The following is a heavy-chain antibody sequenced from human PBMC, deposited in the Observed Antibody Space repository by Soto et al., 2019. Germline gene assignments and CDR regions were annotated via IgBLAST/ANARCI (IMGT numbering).Heavy chain of an antibody. V-gene: IGHV1-3*05. CDR1: GYIFNGYA. D-gene: IGHD3-3*01. Sequence: QVQVVQSGAEEKKPGASVKVSCKASGYIFNGYAMHWVRQAPGQRLEWMAWINGGNGNTRYSQKFQGRVTISRDTXAXTAXMELSSLRSEDTTVYYCARAGTVFGLLGNYYGMDVWGQGTTVTVSS. CDR2: INGGNGNT. CDR3: ARAGTVFGLLGNYYGMDV. J-gene: IGHJ6*02.